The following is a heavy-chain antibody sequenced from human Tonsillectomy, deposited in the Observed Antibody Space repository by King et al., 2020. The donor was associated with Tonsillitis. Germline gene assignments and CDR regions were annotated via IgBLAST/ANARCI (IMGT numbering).Heavy chain of an antibody. CDR2: IYYTGSP. V-gene: IGHV4-59*01. D-gene: IGHD4-23*01. J-gene: IGHJ4*02. Sequence: QLQESGPGLVKPSETLSLTCSVSGGFISSYFWSWIRQPPGRGLEGVGYIYYTGSPNYNPSLKSRVTISVDSSKNQFSLRLSSVTAADTAVYYCARDVGGNSDYWGQGTLVTVSS. CDR1: GGFISSYF. CDR3: ARDVGGNSDY.